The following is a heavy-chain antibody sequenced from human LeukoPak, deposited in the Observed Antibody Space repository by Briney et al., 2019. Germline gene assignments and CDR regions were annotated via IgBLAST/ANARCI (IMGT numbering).Heavy chain of an antibody. J-gene: IGHJ4*02. CDR1: GVTLSTYA. CDR3: VKESDEYSSSSSDY. V-gene: IGHV3-30*18. CDR2: ISYTGNTK. D-gene: IGHD6-6*01. Sequence: GGSLRLSCAASGVTLSTYAMSWARQAPGKGLEWVAVISYTGNTKYYVDSVKGRFTISRDNSKNTLYLQMNSLRAEDTAVYYCVKESDEYSSSSSDYWGQGTLVTVSS.